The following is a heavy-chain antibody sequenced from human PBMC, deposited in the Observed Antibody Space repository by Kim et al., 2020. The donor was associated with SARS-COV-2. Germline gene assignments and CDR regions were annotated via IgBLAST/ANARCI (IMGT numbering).Heavy chain of an antibody. CDR3: ARPTSGY. V-gene: IGHV4-34*01. Sequence: SETLSLTCAVYGGSFSGYYWSWIRQPPGKGLEWIGEINHSGSTNYNPSLKSRVTISVDTSKNQFSLKLSSVTAADTAVYYCARPTSGYWGQGTLVTVSS. CDR1: GGSFSGYY. D-gene: IGHD1-26*01. CDR2: INHSGST. J-gene: IGHJ4*02.